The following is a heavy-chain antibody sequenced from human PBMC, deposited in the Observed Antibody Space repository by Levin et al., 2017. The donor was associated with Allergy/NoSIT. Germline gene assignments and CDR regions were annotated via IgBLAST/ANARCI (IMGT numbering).Heavy chain of an antibody. J-gene: IGHJ6*02. Sequence: GESLKISCAASGILFSSYNMNWVRQAPGKGLEWVSSISAGGNYIYYADSVKGRFTISRDNAKNSLFLQMNSLRAEDTAVYYCASWAMYHYDRSAFDYFYYAMDVWGQGTTVTVSS. CDR3: ASWAMYHYDRSAFDYFYYAMDV. CDR1: GILFSSYN. V-gene: IGHV3-21*01. D-gene: IGHD3-22*01. CDR2: ISAGGNYI.